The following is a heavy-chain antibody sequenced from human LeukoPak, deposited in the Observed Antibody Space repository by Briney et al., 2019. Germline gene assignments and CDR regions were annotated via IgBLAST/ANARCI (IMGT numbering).Heavy chain of an antibody. Sequence: GGSLRLSCAASGFTFSSYAMSWVRQAPGKGLEWVSAISGSGGSTYYADSVKGRFTTSRDNSKNTLYLQMNSLRAEDTAVYYCAKPVGASGSYLRPVDYWGQGTLVTVSS. J-gene: IGHJ4*02. D-gene: IGHD1-26*01. CDR1: GFTFSSYA. V-gene: IGHV3-23*01. CDR3: AKPVGASGSYLRPVDY. CDR2: ISGSGGST.